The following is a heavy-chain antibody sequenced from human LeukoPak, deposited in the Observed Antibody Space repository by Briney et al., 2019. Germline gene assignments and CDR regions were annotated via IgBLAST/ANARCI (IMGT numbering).Heavy chain of an antibody. CDR2: IWYDGSNE. D-gene: IGHD1-26*01. V-gene: IGHV3-33*08. CDR1: GFTFSSYA. Sequence: GGSLRLSCAASGFTFSSYAMSWVRQAPGKGLEWVAVIWYDGSNELYADSAKGRFTISRDNSKNTLYLQMNSLRVEDTAVYYCARDREGSGSYLGYWGQGTLVTVSS. J-gene: IGHJ4*02. CDR3: ARDREGSGSYLGY.